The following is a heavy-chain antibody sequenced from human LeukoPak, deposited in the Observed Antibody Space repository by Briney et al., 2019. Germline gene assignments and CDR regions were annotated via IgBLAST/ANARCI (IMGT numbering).Heavy chain of an antibody. CDR3: ARPQQLVYFLNY. D-gene: IGHD6-6*01. CDR2: INAQSGRT. Sequence: ASMKVSCKSSGFTFTDYYIHWVRQAPGQGPEWMGWINAQSGRTSYAQKFQDRVSMITDTSISTAYMELSRLRSDDTAVYYCARPQQLVYFLNYWGQGTLVTVSS. V-gene: IGHV1-2*02. J-gene: IGHJ4*02. CDR1: GFTFTDYY.